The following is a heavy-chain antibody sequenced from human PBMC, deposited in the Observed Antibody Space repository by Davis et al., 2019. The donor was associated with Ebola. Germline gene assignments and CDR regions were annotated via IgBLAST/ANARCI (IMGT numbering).Heavy chain of an antibody. D-gene: IGHD5-12*01. CDR2: ISWNSGSI. Sequence: GGSLRLSCAASGFTFDDYAMHWVRHAPGKGLEWVSGISWNSGSIGYADSVEGRFTISRDNAKNSLYLQMNSLRAEDTALYYCAKDRPNTGFAFDYWGQGTLVTVSS. CDR3: AKDRPNTGFAFDY. J-gene: IGHJ4*02. V-gene: IGHV3-9*01. CDR1: GFTFDDYA.